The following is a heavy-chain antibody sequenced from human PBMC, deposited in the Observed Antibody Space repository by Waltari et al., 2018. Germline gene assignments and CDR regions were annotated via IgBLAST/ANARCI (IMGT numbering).Heavy chain of an antibody. CDR2: INHSGST. V-gene: IGHV4-34*01. CDR1: GGSFSGYY. D-gene: IGHD6-13*01. CDR3: ARLGAAGRGYYYGMDV. Sequence: QVQLQQWGAGLLKPSETLSLTCAVYGGSFSGYYWSWIRQPPGKGLEWIGEINHSGSTSYNPSLKSRVTISVDTSKNQFSLKLSSVTAADTAVYYCARLGAAGRGYYYGMDVWGQGTTVTVSS. J-gene: IGHJ6*02.